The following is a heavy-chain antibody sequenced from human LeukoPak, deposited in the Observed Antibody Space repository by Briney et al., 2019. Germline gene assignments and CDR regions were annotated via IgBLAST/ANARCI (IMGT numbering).Heavy chain of an antibody. J-gene: IGHJ4*02. CDR2: IYSGGST. CDR1: GFTVSSNY. CDR3: ARGRIAVAGPFDY. D-gene: IGHD6-19*01. Sequence: GGSLRLSCAASGFTVSSNYMNWVRQTPGEGLEWVSVIYSGGSTYYADSVKGRFTISRDNSKNTLYLQMNSLRAEDTAVYYCARGRIAVAGPFDYWGQGTLVTVSS. V-gene: IGHV3-53*01.